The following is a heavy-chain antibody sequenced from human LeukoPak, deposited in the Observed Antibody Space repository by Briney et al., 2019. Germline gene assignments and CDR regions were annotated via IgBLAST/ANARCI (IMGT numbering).Heavy chain of an antibody. V-gene: IGHV1-2*02. CDR3: ARSNNYGEYSMGF. D-gene: IGHD4-17*01. CDR1: GYTFTGYY. CDR2: INPNSGGT. J-gene: IGHJ4*02. Sequence: ASVKVSCKASGYTFTGYYMHWVRQAPGQGLEWMGWINPNSGGTNYAQKFQGRVTMTRDTSISTAYMELSRLRSDDTAVYYCARSNNYGEYSMGFWGQGTLVTVSS.